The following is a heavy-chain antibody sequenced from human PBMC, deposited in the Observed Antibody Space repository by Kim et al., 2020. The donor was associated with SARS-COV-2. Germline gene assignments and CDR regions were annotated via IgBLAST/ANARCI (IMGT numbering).Heavy chain of an antibody. V-gene: IGHV7-4-1*02. CDR2: INTNTGNP. D-gene: IGHD3-16*02. CDR3: AREVMITFGGVIVLDAFDI. CDR1: GYTFTSYA. Sequence: ASVKVSCKASGYTFTSYAMNWVRQAPGQGLEWMGWINTNTGNPTYAQGFTGRFVFSLDTSVSTAYLQISSLKAEDTAVYYCAREVMITFGGVIVLDAFDIWGQGTMVTVSS. J-gene: IGHJ3*02.